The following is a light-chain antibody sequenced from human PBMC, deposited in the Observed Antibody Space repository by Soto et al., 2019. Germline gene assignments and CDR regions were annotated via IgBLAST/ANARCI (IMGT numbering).Light chain of an antibody. CDR1: QSVSTN. CDR3: QQYNNWPPDT. Sequence: EIVMTQSPATLSVSPGERATLSCRASQSVSTNLAWYQQKPGQAPRLLISGASTRATGIPARFSGSGSGTEFTLTISSLHSEDFAVYYCQQYNNWPPDTFGQGTKVEIK. J-gene: IGKJ2*01. CDR2: GAS. V-gene: IGKV3-15*01.